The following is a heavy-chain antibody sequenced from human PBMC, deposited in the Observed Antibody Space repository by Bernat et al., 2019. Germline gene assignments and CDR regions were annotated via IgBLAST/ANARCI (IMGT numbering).Heavy chain of an antibody. CDR3: ARGVYCSSTSCYVPIDY. CDR1: GFTFSSYS. V-gene: IGHV3-21*01. CDR2: ISSSSSYI. Sequence: EVQVLESGGGLVQPGGSLRLSCAASGFTFSSYSMNWVRQAPGKGLEWVSSISSSSSYIYYADSVKGRFTISRDNAKNSLYLQMNSLRAEDTAVYYCARGVYCSSTSCYVPIDYWGQGTLVTVSS. D-gene: IGHD2-2*01. J-gene: IGHJ4*02.